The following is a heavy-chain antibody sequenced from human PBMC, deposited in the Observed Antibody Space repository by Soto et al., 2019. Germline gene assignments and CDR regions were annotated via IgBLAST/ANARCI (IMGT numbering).Heavy chain of an antibody. Sequence: GGSLRLSCAASGFTFSSYWMSWVRQAPGKGLEWVANIKQDGSEKYYVDSVKGRFTISRDNAKNSLYLQMNSLRAEDTAVYYCARDRLWFGELGFYYMDVWGKGTTVTVFS. J-gene: IGHJ6*03. CDR2: IKQDGSEK. D-gene: IGHD3-10*01. CDR1: GFTFSSYW. CDR3: ARDRLWFGELGFYYMDV. V-gene: IGHV3-7*01.